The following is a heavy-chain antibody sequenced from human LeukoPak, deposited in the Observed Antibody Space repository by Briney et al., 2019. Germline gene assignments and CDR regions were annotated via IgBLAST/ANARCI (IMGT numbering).Heavy chain of an antibody. CDR1: GGTFSSYA. CDR2: IIPTLGIA. CDR3: AYYLGRYFDY. V-gene: IGHV1-69*04. Sequence: GASVKVSCKASGGTFSSYAISWVRQAPGQGLEWMGRIIPTLGIANYAQKFQGRVTITADKSTSTAYMDLSSLRSEDTAVYYCAYYLGRYFDYWGQGTLVTVSS. J-gene: IGHJ4*02. D-gene: IGHD3-10*01.